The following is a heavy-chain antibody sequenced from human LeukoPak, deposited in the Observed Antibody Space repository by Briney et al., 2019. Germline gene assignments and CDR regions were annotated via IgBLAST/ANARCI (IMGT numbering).Heavy chain of an antibody. CDR1: GFTFSSYA. V-gene: IGHV3-23*01. CDR2: IINSGGRT. J-gene: IGHJ4*02. CDR3: AKDPRYCSGGSCYGELSVDY. Sequence: GGSLRLSCAASGFTFSSYAMSWVRQAPGSRMEWVSGIINSGGRTYYADSVKGRFTISRDNSNNTLYLQMNSLRAEDTAIYYCAKDPRYCSGGSCYGELSVDYWGQGTLVTVSS. D-gene: IGHD2-15*01.